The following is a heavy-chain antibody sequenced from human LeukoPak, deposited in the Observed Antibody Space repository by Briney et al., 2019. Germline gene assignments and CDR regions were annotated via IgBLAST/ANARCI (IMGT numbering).Heavy chain of an antibody. J-gene: IGHJ5*02. Sequence: SVKVSCKASGGTFSSHAISWVRQAPGQGLEWMGGIIPIFGTANYAQKFQGRVTITTDESTSTAYMELSSLRSEDTAVYYCAREVSDCSGGSCDWFDPWGQGTLVTVSS. V-gene: IGHV1-69*05. CDR2: IIPIFGTA. CDR1: GGTFSSHA. CDR3: AREVSDCSGGSCDWFDP. D-gene: IGHD2-15*01.